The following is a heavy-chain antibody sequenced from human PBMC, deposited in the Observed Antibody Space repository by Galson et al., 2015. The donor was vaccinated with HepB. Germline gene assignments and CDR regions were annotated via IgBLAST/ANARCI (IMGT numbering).Heavy chain of an antibody. D-gene: IGHD2-15*01. J-gene: IGHJ4*02. CDR1: GGSFSGYY. CDR2: INHSGST. V-gene: IGHV4-34*01. CDR3: ARVRCSGGSCYSGVGPRGYFDY. Sequence: TLSLTCAVYGGSFSGYYWSWIRQPPGKGLEWIGEINHSGSTNYNPSLKSRVTISVDTSKNQFSLKLSSVTAADTAVYYCARVRCSGGSCYSGVGPRGYFDYWGQGTLVTVSS.